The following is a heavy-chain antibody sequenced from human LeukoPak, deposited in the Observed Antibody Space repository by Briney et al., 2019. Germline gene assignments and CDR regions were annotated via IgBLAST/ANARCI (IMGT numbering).Heavy chain of an antibody. J-gene: IGHJ4*02. D-gene: IGHD2-15*01. CDR1: GGTFSSYG. CDR3: ARFLPGYCRGGSCSYYLHY. V-gene: IGHV1-69*06. Sequence: SVKVSCKASGGTFSSYGISWVRQAPGQGLEWMGGIIPIFGTANYAQKFQGRVTITADKSTSTAYMELSSLRSEDTAVYYCARFLPGYCRGGSCSYYLHYWGQGTLVTVSS. CDR2: IIPIFGTA.